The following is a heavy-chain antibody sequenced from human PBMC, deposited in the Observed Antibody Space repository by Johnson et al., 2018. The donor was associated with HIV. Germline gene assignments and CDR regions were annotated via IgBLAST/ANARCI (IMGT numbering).Heavy chain of an antibody. CDR1: GFTFSSYG. Sequence: QVQLVESGGGVVQPGGSLRLSCAASGFTFSSYGMHWVRQAPGKGLEWVAFIRYDGSNKYYADSVKGRFTISRDNSKNTLYLQMNSLRAEDTAVYYCARLPGYSIGWTLGAFDIWGLGTMVTVSS. D-gene: IGHD6-19*01. V-gene: IGHV3-30*02. J-gene: IGHJ3*02. CDR2: IRYDGSNK. CDR3: ARLPGYSIGWTLGAFDI.